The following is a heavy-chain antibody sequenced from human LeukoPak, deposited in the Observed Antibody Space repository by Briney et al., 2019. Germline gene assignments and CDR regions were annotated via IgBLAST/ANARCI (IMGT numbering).Heavy chain of an antibody. D-gene: IGHD5-24*01. CDR2: IYYSGST. V-gene: IGHV4-59*08. J-gene: IGHJ4*02. Sequence: SETLSLTCTVSGGSISSYYWSWIRQPPGKGLEWIGYIYYSGSTNYNPSLKSRVTISVDTSKNQFSLKLSSVTAADTAVYYCARLRWLQREPYFDYWGQGTLVTVSS. CDR3: ARLRWLQREPYFDY. CDR1: GGSISSYY.